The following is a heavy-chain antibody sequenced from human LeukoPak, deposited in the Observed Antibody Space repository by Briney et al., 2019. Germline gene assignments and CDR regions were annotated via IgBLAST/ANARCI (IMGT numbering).Heavy chain of an antibody. V-gene: IGHV3-53*01. CDR3: ARDQTITGTTWQYNWLDS. CDR2: MDSGGRT. CDR1: GFTVSSSY. J-gene: IGHJ5*01. D-gene: IGHD1-7*01. Sequence: GGSLRLSCAASGFTVSSSYMSWVRQAPGKGLECVSVMDSGGRTYYADSVKGRFTISRDNSKNTLYLQMNSLRAEDTAVYYRARDQTITGTTWQYNWLDSWVQGTLVTVSS.